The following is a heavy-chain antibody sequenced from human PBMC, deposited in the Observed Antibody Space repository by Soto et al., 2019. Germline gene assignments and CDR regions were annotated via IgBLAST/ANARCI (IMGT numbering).Heavy chain of an antibody. Sequence: GGSLRLSCAASGFTFDDYAMHWVRQAPGKGLEWVSGISWNSGSIGYADSVKGRFTISRDNAKNSLYLQMNSLRAEDTALYYCAKDTEYSSGWFGGNYFDYWGQGTLVTVSS. D-gene: IGHD6-19*01. CDR2: ISWNSGSI. CDR3: AKDTEYSSGWFGGNYFDY. V-gene: IGHV3-9*01. CDR1: GFTFDDYA. J-gene: IGHJ4*02.